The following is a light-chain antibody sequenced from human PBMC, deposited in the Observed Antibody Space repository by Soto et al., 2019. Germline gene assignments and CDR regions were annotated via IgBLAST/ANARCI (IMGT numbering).Light chain of an antibody. CDR1: QSVSTY. Sequence: EIVMTQSPGTLSVSPGERATLSRRASQSVSTYLAWYQQKPGQAPRLLIYGASTRATGIPAKFSGSGSGTEFTLTISSLQSEDFAVYYCQQYNKWPRTFGQGTKVDIK. CDR2: GAS. CDR3: QQYNKWPRT. J-gene: IGKJ1*01. V-gene: IGKV3D-15*01.